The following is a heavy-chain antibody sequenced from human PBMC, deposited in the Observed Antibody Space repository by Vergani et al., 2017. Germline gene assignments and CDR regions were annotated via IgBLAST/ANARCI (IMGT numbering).Heavy chain of an antibody. J-gene: IGHJ6*02. CDR2: INHSGST. D-gene: IGHD2-2*01. V-gene: IGHV4-34*01. CDR3: ARGRYCSSTNCPSLLGDYGMDV. Sequence: QVQLQQWGAGLLKPSETLSLICAVYGGSFSGYYWTWIRQPPVKGLEWIGEINHSGSTNYNPSLKSRVTISVDMSKNQFSLRVSSVTAADTALYYCARGRYCSSTNCPSLLGDYGMDVWGQGTTVTVSS. CDR1: GGSFSGYY.